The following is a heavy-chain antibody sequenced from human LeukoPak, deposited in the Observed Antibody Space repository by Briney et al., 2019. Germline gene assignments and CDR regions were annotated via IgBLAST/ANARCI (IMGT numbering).Heavy chain of an antibody. CDR2: IYYSGST. CDR3: ARKGYYDPNWFDP. D-gene: IGHD3-22*01. Sequence: SETLSLTCTVSGGSISSYYWSWIRQPPGKGLEWIGYIYYSGSTNYNPSLKSRVTISVDTSKNQFSLKLSSVTAADTAVYYCARKGYYDPNWFDPWGQGTLVTVSS. CDR1: GGSISSYY. V-gene: IGHV4-59*01. J-gene: IGHJ5*02.